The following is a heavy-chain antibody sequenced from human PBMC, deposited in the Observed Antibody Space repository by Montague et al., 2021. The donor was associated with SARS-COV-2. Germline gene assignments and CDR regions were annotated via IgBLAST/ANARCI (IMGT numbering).Heavy chain of an antibody. D-gene: IGHD2-8*01. CDR2: IFYKGNT. V-gene: IGHV4-34*12. CDR3: ARVPNGRHDN. J-gene: IGHJ4*02. CDR1: GGSFSCHY. Sequence: SETLSLTCVVYGGSFSCHYSRSTRQPPGKALEWIASIFYKGNTYXTPPLRSRFTISINTSKNQFFLRVASVTAADTAVYYCARVPNGRHDNWGPGALVTVSS.